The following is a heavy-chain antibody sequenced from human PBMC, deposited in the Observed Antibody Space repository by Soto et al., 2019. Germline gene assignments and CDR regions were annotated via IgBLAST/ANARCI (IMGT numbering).Heavy chain of an antibody. CDR2: ISGSGGST. D-gene: IGHD3-22*01. J-gene: IGHJ4*02. V-gene: IGHV3-23*01. CDR3: AKVRRIVVVSQIDY. CDR1: GFTFSSYA. Sequence: GGSLRLSCAASGFTFSSYAMSWVRQAPGKGLEWVSAISGSGGSTYYADSVKGRFTSSRDNSKNTLYLQMNSLRAEDTAVYYCAKVRRIVVVSQIDYWGQGTLVTVSS.